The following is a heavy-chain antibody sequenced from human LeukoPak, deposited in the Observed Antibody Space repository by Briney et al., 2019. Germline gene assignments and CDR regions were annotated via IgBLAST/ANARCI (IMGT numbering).Heavy chain of an antibody. CDR3: ARLAVTTVTDGGMGYYYYYYMDV. CDR2: IYTSGST. CDR1: GGSISSGSYY. Sequence: TSETLSLTCTVSGGSISSGSYYWSWIRQPAGKGLEWIGRIYTSGSTNYNPSLKSRVTISVDTSKNQFSLKLSSVTAADTAVYYCARLAVTTVTDGGMGYYYYYYMDVWAKGPRSPSP. V-gene: IGHV4-61*02. D-gene: IGHD4-17*01. J-gene: IGHJ6*03.